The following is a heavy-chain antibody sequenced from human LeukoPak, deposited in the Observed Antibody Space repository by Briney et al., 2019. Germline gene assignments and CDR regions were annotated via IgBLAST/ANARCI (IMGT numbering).Heavy chain of an antibody. J-gene: IGHJ4*02. CDR2: ISGSGGST. Sequence: PGGSLRLSCAASGFTFSSYAMSWVRQAPGKGLEWVSVISGSGGSTYYADSVKGRFTISRDNSKNTLYLQMNSLRAEDTAVYYCARDSQWFGEHDYWGQGTLVTVSS. V-gene: IGHV3-23*01. CDR3: ARDSQWFGEHDY. CDR1: GFTFSSYA. D-gene: IGHD3-10*01.